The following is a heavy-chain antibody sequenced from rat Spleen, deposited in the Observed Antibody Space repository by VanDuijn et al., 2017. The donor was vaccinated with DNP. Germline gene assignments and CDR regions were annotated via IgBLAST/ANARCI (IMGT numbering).Heavy chain of an antibody. CDR3: ARGGDGYDY. Sequence: EVQLVESDGGLVQPGRSLKLSCAASGFTFSDYYMAWVRQAPTKGLEWVATISYDGSSTYYLDSVKGRFTISRDNAENTVYLQMNSLRSEDTATYYCARGGDGYDYWGQGVMVTVSS. J-gene: IGHJ2*01. CDR2: ISYDGSST. D-gene: IGHD1-12*03. V-gene: IGHV5-29*01. CDR1: GFTFSDYY.